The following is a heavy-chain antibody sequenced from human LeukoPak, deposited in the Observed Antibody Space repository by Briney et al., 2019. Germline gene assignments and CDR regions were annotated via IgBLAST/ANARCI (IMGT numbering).Heavy chain of an antibody. CDR1: GGSIGNYF. CDR2: IYYSDST. V-gene: IGHV4-59*01. CDR3: ARFPGGAEYRHYYYMDV. Sequence: PSETLSLTCTEPGGSIGNYFWSSIRQPPGKGLECSGYIYYSDSTNYNPPLQSRVTVPVDTSKNQISLKLSSVTAADTAVYYCARFPGGAEYRHYYYMDVWGKGTTVTVSS. J-gene: IGHJ6*03. D-gene: IGHD1-14*01.